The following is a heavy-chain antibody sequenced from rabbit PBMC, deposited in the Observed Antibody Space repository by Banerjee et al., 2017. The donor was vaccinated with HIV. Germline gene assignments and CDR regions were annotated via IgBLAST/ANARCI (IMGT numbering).Heavy chain of an antibody. Sequence: QSLEESGGDLVKPGAFLTLTCTASGFSLSIYEMCWVRQAPGKGLEWIACSYAGSSGSTYYANWAKGRFTISKTSSTTVTLQMTSLTAADTATYFCARDLPGSTGWNFNLWGPGTLVTVS. V-gene: IGHV1S40*01. CDR2: SYAGSSGST. CDR3: ARDLPGSTGWNFNL. J-gene: IGHJ4*01. CDR1: GFSLSIYE. D-gene: IGHD7-1*01.